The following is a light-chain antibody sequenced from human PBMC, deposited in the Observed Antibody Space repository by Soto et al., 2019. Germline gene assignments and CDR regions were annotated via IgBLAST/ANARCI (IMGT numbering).Light chain of an antibody. V-gene: IGKV1-5*01. CDR1: QTISTW. CDR2: DAS. CDR3: QQYTNTNNPWM. J-gene: IGKJ1*01. Sequence: DIQGTQSPPTLSASVGDRVTITVRASQTISTWMAWYQQKPGKAPKLLVYDASTLQSGVASRFSGSGSGTEFTLIISGLQPDDSATYYCQQYTNTNNPWMFGQGTKVDIK.